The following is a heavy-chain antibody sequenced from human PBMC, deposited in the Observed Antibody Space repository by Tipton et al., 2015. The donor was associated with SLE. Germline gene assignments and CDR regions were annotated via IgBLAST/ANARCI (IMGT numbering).Heavy chain of an antibody. D-gene: IGHD2-15*01. Sequence: TLSLTCTVSGGSISSHYWSWIRQPPGKGLEWIGYIYYSGSTNYNPSLKSRVTISVDTSKNQFSLKLSSVTAADTAVYYCARDGRAPYNYYGMDVWGQGTTVTVSS. J-gene: IGHJ6*02. CDR1: GGSISSHY. V-gene: IGHV4-59*11. CDR3: ARDGRAPYNYYGMDV. CDR2: IYYSGST.